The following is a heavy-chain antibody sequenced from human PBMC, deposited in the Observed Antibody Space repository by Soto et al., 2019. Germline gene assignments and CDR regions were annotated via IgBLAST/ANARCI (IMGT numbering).Heavy chain of an antibody. CDR2: LYYSGST. Sequence: SETLSLTCTVSGGSISSYFWSWIRQPPGKGLEWIGYLYYSGSTNYNPSLKSRVTISVDTSKNQFSLKLSSVTAADTAVYYCALAGRRYSSAWYDDYRGQRTLVTVSS. J-gene: IGHJ4*02. D-gene: IGHD6-19*01. V-gene: IGHV4-59*01. CDR1: GGSISSYF. CDR3: ALAGRRYSSAWYDDY.